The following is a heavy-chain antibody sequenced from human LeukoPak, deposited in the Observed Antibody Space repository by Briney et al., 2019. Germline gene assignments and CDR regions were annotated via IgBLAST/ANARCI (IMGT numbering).Heavy chain of an antibody. J-gene: IGHJ4*02. CDR1: GFTFSIYA. CDR3: PKALYDFWSGSTFDY. D-gene: IGHD3-3*01. V-gene: IGHV3-23*01. Sequence: PGGSLRLSCAASGFTFSIYAMSWVRQAPGKGLEWVSAISGSGGSTYYADSVKGRFTISRDNSKNTLYLQMNSLRAEDTAVYYGPKALYDFWSGSTFDYWGQATLVTVSS. CDR2: ISGSGGST.